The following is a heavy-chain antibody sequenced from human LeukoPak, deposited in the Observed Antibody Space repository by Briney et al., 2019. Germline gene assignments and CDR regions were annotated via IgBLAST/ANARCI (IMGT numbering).Heavy chain of an antibody. CDR3: ASSRWSDAFDM. D-gene: IGHD5-24*01. CDR2: TYYRSKWYS. Sequence: SQTLSLTCAISGDSVSSDSGVWNWIRQSPSRGLEWLGRTYYRSKWYSDYAVSVKSRMTINADTSKNQFSLRVKSVTPEDTAIYYCASSRWSDAFDMWGPGTMVIVSS. CDR1: GDSVSSDSGV. J-gene: IGHJ3*02. V-gene: IGHV6-1*01.